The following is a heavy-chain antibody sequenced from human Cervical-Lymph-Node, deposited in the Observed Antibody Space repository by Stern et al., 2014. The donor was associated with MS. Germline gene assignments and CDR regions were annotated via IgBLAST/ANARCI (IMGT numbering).Heavy chain of an antibody. J-gene: IGHJ2*01. Sequence: QMHLVESGAEVKTPGASVKVSCKASGYTFTNYYVHWVRQAPGQGLEWLGIINPSDGSTTYAQKFQGRVTMTRDTSTSTVYMEQSSLRSEDTAVYYCARGAGWGYWYFDLWGRGTLVTVSS. CDR1: GYTFTNYY. CDR3: ARGAGWGYWYFDL. CDR2: INPSDGST. D-gene: IGHD6-19*01. V-gene: IGHV1-46*03.